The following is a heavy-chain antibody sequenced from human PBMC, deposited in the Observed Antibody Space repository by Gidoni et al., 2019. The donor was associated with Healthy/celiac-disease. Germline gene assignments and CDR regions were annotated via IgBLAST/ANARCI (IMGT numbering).Heavy chain of an antibody. V-gene: IGHV4-4*02. CDR1: VASISSSNW. CDR2: IYHSGST. Sequence: QVQLQESCPGLLKPSGTLSLTCAVSVASISSSNWWSWVRQHPGKRLEWIGEIYHSGSTNYNPSLKSRVTISVDKSKNQFSLKLRSVTAADTAVYYCARTGNQGSGPFDYWGQGTLVTVSS. D-gene: IGHD1-26*01. CDR3: ARTGNQGSGPFDY. J-gene: IGHJ4*02.